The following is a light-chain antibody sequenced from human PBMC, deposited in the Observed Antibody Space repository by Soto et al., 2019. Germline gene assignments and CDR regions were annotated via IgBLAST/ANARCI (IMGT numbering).Light chain of an antibody. J-gene: IGKJ4*01. CDR1: QGISSA. CDR2: DAS. V-gene: IGKV1-13*02. Sequence: AIQLTQSPSSLSASVGDRVTITCRASQGISSALAWYQHKPGRAPRLLIYDASSSQSGVPSRFSGSGSGTDFTLTISSLQPEDFATYYCQQFQSYALTFGGGTNLEIK. CDR3: QQFQSYALT.